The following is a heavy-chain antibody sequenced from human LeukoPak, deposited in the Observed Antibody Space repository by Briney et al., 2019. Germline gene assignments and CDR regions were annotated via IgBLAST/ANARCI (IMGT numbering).Heavy chain of an antibody. J-gene: IGHJ4*02. Sequence: SETLSLTCAVYGGPFSGYYWSWIRQPPGKGLEWIGEINHSGSTNYNPSLKSRVTISVDTSKNQFSLKLSSVTAADTAVYYCARSGGSYLLDYWDQGTLVTVSS. D-gene: IGHD1-26*01. CDR2: INHSGST. CDR1: GGPFSGYY. CDR3: ARSGGSYLLDY. V-gene: IGHV4-34*01.